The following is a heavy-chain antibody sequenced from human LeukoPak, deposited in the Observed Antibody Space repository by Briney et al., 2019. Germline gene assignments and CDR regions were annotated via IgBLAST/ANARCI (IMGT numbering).Heavy chain of an antibody. CDR1: GFTFSNYG. V-gene: IGHV3-33*01. D-gene: IGHD3-3*01. CDR3: ASKSGPTGGY. CDR2: IWYDGSNK. Sequence: GGSLRLSCAASGFTFSNYGMHWVRQAPGKGLEWVSNIWYDGSNKFYADSVKGRFTISRDNSKNMLYLQMNSLRAEDTAVYYCASKSGPTGGYWGQGTLITVSS. J-gene: IGHJ4*02.